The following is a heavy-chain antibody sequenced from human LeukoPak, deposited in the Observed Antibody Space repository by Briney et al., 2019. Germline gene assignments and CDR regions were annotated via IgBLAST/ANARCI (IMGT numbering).Heavy chain of an antibody. CDR2: ISSSSSTI. Sequence: PGGSLRLSCAASGFTFSSYNMNWVRQAPGKGLEWVSYISSSSSTIHYADSVKGRFTISRDNAKNSLYLQMNGLRAEDTALYYCARDLRVEQWLAEFDYWGQGTLVTVSS. V-gene: IGHV3-48*04. CDR1: GFTFSSYN. CDR3: ARDLRVEQWLAEFDY. D-gene: IGHD6-19*01. J-gene: IGHJ4*02.